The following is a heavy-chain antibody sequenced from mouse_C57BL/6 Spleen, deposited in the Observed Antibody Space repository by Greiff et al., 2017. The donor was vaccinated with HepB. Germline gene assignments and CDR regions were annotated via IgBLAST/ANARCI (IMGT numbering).Heavy chain of an antibody. Sequence: VQLQQSGPVLVKPGASVKMSCKASGYTFTDYYMNWVKQSHGKSLEWIGVINPYNGGTSYNQKVKGKATLTVDKSSSTAYMELNSLTSEDSAVYYCARSESNYPFDYWGQGTTLTVSS. V-gene: IGHV1-19*01. CDR3: ARSESNYPFDY. J-gene: IGHJ2*01. CDR2: INPYNGGT. D-gene: IGHD2-5*01. CDR1: GYTFTDYY.